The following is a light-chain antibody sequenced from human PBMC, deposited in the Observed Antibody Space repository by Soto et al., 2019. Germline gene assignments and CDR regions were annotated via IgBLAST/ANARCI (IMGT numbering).Light chain of an antibody. CDR1: QSISSW. Sequence: DIQMTQSPSTLSASVGDRVTITCRASQSISSWLAWYQQKPGKAPNLLIYDASSLGSGVPSRFSDSGSGTEFTLTISSLQPDDFATYYCQQYNSYSRMFGQGTKVEIK. V-gene: IGKV1-5*01. CDR3: QQYNSYSRM. CDR2: DAS. J-gene: IGKJ1*01.